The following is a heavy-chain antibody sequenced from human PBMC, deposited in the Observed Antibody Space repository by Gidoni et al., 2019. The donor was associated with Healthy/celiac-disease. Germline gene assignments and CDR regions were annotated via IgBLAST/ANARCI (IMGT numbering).Heavy chain of an antibody. V-gene: IGHV1-3*01. Sequence: QVQLVQSGAEVKKPGASVKVSCKASGYTFTSYAMHWVRQAPGQRLEWMGWINAGNGNTKYSQKFQGRVTITRDTSASTAYMELSSLRSEDTAVYYCAREHSFYDSSGYPGYWGQGTLVTVSS. J-gene: IGHJ4*02. CDR1: GYTFTSYA. CDR3: AREHSFYDSSGYPGY. D-gene: IGHD3-22*01. CDR2: INAGNGNT.